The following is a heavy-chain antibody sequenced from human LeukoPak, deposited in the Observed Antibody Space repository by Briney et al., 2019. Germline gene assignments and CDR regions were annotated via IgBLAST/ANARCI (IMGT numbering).Heavy chain of an antibody. CDR2: IYSDDGN. Sequence: SGPTLVHPTEPLTLTCTVSGFSLSTSRMGMSWIRQPPAKALEWLAHIYSDDGNSYSTSLKSRLTISKDTSKSQVVLTMTNMDPVDTATYYCARIVRDGYNTNWYFDLWGRGTLVTVSS. D-gene: IGHD5-24*01. V-gene: IGHV2-26*01. CDR3: ARIVRDGYNTNWYFDL. CDR1: GFSLSTSRMG. J-gene: IGHJ2*01.